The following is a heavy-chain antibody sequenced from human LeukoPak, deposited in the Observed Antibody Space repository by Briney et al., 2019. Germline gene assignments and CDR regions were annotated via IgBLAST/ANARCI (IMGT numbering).Heavy chain of an antibody. Sequence: PSQTLSLTCAVSGGSISSGGYSWIWIRQPPGKDLVSYMYIDHSERTNYNPSLKSRVTISIDTSKNQFYLRMSSVTAADTAVYSCARGGREEFLEYYVIGCWGQRTLVT. J-gene: IGHJ4*02. CDR3: ARGGREEFLEYYVIGC. V-gene: IGHV4-30-2*01. CDR2: IDHSERT. CDR1: GGSISSGGYS. D-gene: IGHD3-16*01.